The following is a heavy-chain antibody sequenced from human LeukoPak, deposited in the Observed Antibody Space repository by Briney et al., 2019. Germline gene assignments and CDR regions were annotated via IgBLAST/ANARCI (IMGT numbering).Heavy chain of an antibody. CDR1: GGSFSGYY. J-gene: IGHJ5*02. CDR3: ARVAVRDFWSGCYRAGWFDP. D-gene: IGHD3-3*01. Sequence: SETLSLTCAVYGGSFSGYYWSWIRQPPGKGLEWIGEINHSGSTNYNPSLKSRVTISVDTSKNQFSLKLSSVTAADTAVYYCARVAVRDFWSGCYRAGWFDPWGQGTLVTVSS. V-gene: IGHV4-34*01. CDR2: INHSGST.